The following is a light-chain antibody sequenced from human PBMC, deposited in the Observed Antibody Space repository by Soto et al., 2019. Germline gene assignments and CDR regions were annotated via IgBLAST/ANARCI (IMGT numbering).Light chain of an antibody. CDR2: AAS. CDR1: QGIRND. V-gene: IGKV1-17*01. J-gene: IGKJ1*01. Sequence: DIHLIQFPSSLSASVGDRVTITCRASQGIRNDLGWYQQKPGKAPKRLIYAASSLQSGVPSRFSGSGSGTEFTLAISSLQPEDSATFYCLQHSTYPLTFGQGTKVEIK. CDR3: LQHSTYPLT.